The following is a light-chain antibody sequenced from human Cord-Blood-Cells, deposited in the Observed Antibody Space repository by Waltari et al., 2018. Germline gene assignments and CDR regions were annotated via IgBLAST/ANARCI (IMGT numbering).Light chain of an antibody. J-gene: IGLJ3*02. CDR3: QSYDSSLSGWV. CDR2: GNS. Sequence: QSVLPQPPSVSGAPGQRVTIPCTGSSPNIGAGYDVHWYQQLPGTAPKLLIYGNSNRPSGVPDRFSGSKSGTSASLAITGLQAEDEADYYCQSYDSSLSGWVFGGGTKLTVL. V-gene: IGLV1-40*01. CDR1: SPNIGAGYD.